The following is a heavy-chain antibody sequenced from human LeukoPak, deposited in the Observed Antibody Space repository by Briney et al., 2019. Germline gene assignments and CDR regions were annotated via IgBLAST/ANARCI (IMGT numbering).Heavy chain of an antibody. CDR3: AKSVESTVTTNPYFDF. V-gene: IGHV3-23*01. D-gene: IGHD4-17*01. J-gene: IGHJ4*02. CDR1: GFTFSDYA. Sequence: PGGSLRLSCAASGFTFSDYAMSWVRQALGKGLKWVSVISGSGGNTYNADSVKGRFTISRDNSKNILYLQMNSLRAEDTAVYYCAKSVESTVTTNPYFDFWGQGALVTVSS. CDR2: ISGSGGNT.